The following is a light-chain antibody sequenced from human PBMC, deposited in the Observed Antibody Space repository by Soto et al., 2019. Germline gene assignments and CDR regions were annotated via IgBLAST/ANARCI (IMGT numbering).Light chain of an antibody. CDR2: EVS. J-gene: IGLJ1*01. Sequence: QSALTHPASVSGSPGQSTTISCTGTSSDVGGYNYVSWYQQHPGKAPKLMIYEVSNRPSGVSNRFSGSKSGNTASLTISGLQAEDEADYYCSSYTSSSTYVFGTGTKVTV. CDR1: SSDVGGYNY. CDR3: SSYTSSSTYV. V-gene: IGLV2-14*01.